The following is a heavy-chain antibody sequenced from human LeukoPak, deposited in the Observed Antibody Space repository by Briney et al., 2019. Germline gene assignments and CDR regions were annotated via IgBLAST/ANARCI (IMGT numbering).Heavy chain of an antibody. CDR3: AKDDNYYDSSGYHDY. V-gene: IGHV3-23*01. Sequence: GGSLRLSCAASGFTFSSYAMSWVRQAPGKGLEWVSAISGSGGSTYYADSVKGPFTISRDNSKNTLYLQMNSLRAEDTAVYYCAKDDNYYDSSGYHDYWGQGTLVTVSS. CDR1: GFTFSSYA. J-gene: IGHJ4*02. D-gene: IGHD3-22*01. CDR2: ISGSGGST.